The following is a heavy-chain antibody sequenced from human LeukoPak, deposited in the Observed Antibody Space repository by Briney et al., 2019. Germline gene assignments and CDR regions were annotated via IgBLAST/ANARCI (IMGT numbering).Heavy chain of an antibody. V-gene: IGHV4-39*07. CDR3: ARERITMVRGVIIGDANNWLDP. Sequence: SETLSLTCTVSGGSISSSSYYWGWIRQPPGKGLEWIGSIYYSGSTYYNPSLKSRVTISVDTSKNQFSLKLSSVTAADTAVYYCARERITMVRGVIIGDANNWLDPWGQGTLVTVSS. J-gene: IGHJ5*02. CDR2: IYYSGST. D-gene: IGHD3-10*01. CDR1: GGSISSSSYY.